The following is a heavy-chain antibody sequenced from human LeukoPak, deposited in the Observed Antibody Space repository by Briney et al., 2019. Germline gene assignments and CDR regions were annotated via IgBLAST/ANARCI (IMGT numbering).Heavy chain of an antibody. J-gene: IGHJ4*02. CDR1: GYTFTSYG. V-gene: IGHV1-18*01. CDR3: ARESHETREDY. D-gene: IGHD1-1*01. Sequence: ASVKVSCKAPGYTFTSYGISWVRQAPGQGLEWMGWISANSGDTDYPPKLQDRVTMTTDTYTSTAYMELRSLRSDDTAMYYCARESHETREDYWGQGTLVTVSS. CDR2: ISANSGDT.